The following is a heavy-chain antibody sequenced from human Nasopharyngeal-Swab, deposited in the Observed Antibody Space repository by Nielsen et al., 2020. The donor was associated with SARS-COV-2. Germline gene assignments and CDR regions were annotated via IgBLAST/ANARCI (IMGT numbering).Heavy chain of an antibody. CDR3: ARREDTIFGVVTHFDY. Sequence: SQTLSLTCAVYGGSFSGYYWSWIRQPPGKGLEWIGEINHSGGTNYNPSLKSRVTISVDTSKNQFSLKLSSVTAADTAVYYCARREDTIFGVVTHFDYWGQGTLVTVSS. CDR1: GGSFSGYY. CDR2: INHSGGT. V-gene: IGHV4-34*01. D-gene: IGHD3-3*01. J-gene: IGHJ4*02.